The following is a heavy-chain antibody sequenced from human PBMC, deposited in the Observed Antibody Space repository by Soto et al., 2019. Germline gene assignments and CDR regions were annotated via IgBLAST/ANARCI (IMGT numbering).Heavy chain of an antibody. Sequence: ASVKVSCKASGYTFTGYYMHWVRQAPGQGLEWMGWINPNSGGTNYAQKFQGWVTMTRDTSISTAYMELSRLRSDDTAVYYCARSQIVVVPPKYYFDYWGQGTLVTVSS. J-gene: IGHJ4*02. CDR1: GYTFTGYY. V-gene: IGHV1-2*04. D-gene: IGHD2-2*01. CDR2: INPNSGGT. CDR3: ARSQIVVVPPKYYFDY.